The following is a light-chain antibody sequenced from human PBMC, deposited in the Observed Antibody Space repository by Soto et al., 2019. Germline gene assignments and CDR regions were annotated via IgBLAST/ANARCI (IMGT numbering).Light chain of an antibody. J-gene: IGLJ1*01. CDR2: EVS. V-gene: IGLV2-14*01. Sequence: QSALTQPASVSGSPGQSITISCTGTSSDVGGYNYVSWYQQHPGKAPKLMIYEVSNQPSGVSNRFSGSKSGNTASLTISGLQAEDEADYYCSSYSSSITRVFGTGTKVTVL. CDR3: SSYSSSITRV. CDR1: SSDVGGYNY.